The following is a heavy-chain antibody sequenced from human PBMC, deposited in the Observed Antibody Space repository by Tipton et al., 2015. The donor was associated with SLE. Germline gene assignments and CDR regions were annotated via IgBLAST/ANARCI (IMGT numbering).Heavy chain of an antibody. Sequence: TLSLTCAVYGGSFNGYFWTWIRQPPGKGLEWIAEIIHSGVTNYNPSLRSRVTISVDMSKKQVSLNLSSVTAADTAVYYCARGGSTALYHFDSWGQGTLVTVSS. CDR2: IIHSGVT. CDR1: GGSFNGYF. J-gene: IGHJ4*02. V-gene: IGHV4-34*01. D-gene: IGHD6-13*01. CDR3: ARGGSTALYHFDS.